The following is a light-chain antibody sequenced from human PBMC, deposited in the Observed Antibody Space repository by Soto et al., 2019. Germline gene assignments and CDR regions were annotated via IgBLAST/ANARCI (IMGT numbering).Light chain of an antibody. V-gene: IGLV1-40*01. CDR1: SSDIGAGYD. CDR2: SNA. CDR3: QSYDSSLTTYV. Sequence: QSVLTQPPSVSEAPGQRVTISCTGTSSDIGAGYDVHWYQQLPGAAPKLLIYSNAIRPSGVPDRFSASKSGTSASLAITGLRAEDEADYYCQSYDSSLTTYVFGTGTKVTGL. J-gene: IGLJ1*01.